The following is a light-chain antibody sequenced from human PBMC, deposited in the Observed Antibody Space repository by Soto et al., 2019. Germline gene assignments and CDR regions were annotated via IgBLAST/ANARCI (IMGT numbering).Light chain of an antibody. CDR1: RSNIGSNS. CDR2: SNN. Sequence: SALTQPPSASGTPGQRVTISCSGDRSNIGSNSVNWYQQLPGTAPKLLIYSNNQRPSGVPDRFSGSKSGTSASLAISGLQSEDEADYYCEAWDDSLNGRYVFGTVTKVTVL. J-gene: IGLJ1*01. V-gene: IGLV1-44*01. CDR3: EAWDDSLNGRYV.